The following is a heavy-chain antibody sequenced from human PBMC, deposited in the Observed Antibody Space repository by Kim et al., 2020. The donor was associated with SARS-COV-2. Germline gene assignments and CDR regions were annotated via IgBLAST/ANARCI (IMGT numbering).Heavy chain of an antibody. Sequence: SETLSLTCTVSGGSISSSSYYWGWIRQPPGKGLEWIGSIYYSGSTYYNPSLKSRVTISVDTSKNQFSLKLSSVTAADTVVYYCARSSLLLRYFDWSYLGYFDYWGQGTPVTVSS. V-gene: IGHV4-39*01. D-gene: IGHD3-9*01. CDR1: GGSISSSSYY. CDR3: ARSSLLLRYFDWSYLGYFDY. J-gene: IGHJ4*02. CDR2: IYYSGST.